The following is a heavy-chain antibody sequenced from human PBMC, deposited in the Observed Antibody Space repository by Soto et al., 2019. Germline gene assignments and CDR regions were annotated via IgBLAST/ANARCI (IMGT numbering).Heavy chain of an antibody. CDR2: ISAYNGNT. D-gene: IGHD6-13*01. V-gene: IGHV1-18*01. CDR3: ARDHEYSSSWPGGNHYYSMDV. CDR1: GYTFTSYG. J-gene: IGHJ6*02. Sequence: ASVKVSCKASGYTFTSYGISWVRQAPGQGLEWMGWISAYNGNTNYAQKLQGRVTMTTDTSMSTAYMELRSLRSDDTAVYYCARDHEYSSSWPGGNHYYSMDVWGQGTTVTVSS.